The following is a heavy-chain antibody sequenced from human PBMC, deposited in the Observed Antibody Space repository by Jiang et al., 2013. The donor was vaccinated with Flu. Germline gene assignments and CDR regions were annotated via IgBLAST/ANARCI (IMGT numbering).Heavy chain of an antibody. Sequence: CAASGFTFDDYAMHWVRQAPGKGLEWVSGISWNSGSIGYADSVKGRFTISRDNAKNSLYLQMNSLRAEDTALYYCAKAGGYKGGYFDYWGQGTLVTVSS. J-gene: IGHJ4*02. D-gene: IGHD5-18*01. CDR1: GFTFDDYA. CDR2: ISWNSGSI. CDR3: AKAGGYKGGYFDY. V-gene: IGHV3-9*01.